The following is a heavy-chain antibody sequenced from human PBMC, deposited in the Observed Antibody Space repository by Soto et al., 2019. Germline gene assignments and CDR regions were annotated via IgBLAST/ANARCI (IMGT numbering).Heavy chain of an antibody. V-gene: IGHV4-34*01. Sequence: SETLSLTCAVYGGSFSGYYWSWIRQPPGKGLEWIGEINHSGSTNYNPSLKSRVTISVDTSKNQFSLKMSSVTAADTAVYYCARRPIAVAGTEFDYWGQGTLVTVSS. CDR2: INHSGST. D-gene: IGHD6-19*01. CDR1: GGSFSGYY. CDR3: ARRPIAVAGTEFDY. J-gene: IGHJ4*02.